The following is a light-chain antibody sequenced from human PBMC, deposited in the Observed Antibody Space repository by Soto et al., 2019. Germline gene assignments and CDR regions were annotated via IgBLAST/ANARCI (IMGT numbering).Light chain of an antibody. V-gene: IGKV3-11*01. J-gene: IGKJ4*01. CDR3: QQRINWPLN. CDR1: QSVSSF. CDR2: NAS. Sequence: EIVLTQSPGTLSLSPGERATLSCRASQSVSSFLAWLQQKPGQAPRLLIYNASNRAADIPSRFSGSGSGTDFTLTIDSLDADDSAIYYCQQRINWPLNLGGATKVDI.